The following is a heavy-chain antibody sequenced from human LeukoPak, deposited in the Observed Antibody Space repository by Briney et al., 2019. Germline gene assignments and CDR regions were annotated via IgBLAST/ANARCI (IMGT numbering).Heavy chain of an antibody. CDR3: ARDLVDGVGAPGAY. CDR1: GYTFTNYG. D-gene: IGHD1-26*01. Sequence: ASVKVSCKASGYTFTNYGINWMRQAPGQGLEWMGWINTYNRNTNYAQKLQGRVTITTDTSTSTAYMELRSLRSDDTAVFYCARDLVDGVGAPGAYWGQGALVTVSS. CDR2: INTYNRNT. J-gene: IGHJ4*02. V-gene: IGHV1-18*01.